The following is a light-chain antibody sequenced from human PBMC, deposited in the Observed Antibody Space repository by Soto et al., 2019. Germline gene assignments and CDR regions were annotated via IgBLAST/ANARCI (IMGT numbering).Light chain of an antibody. CDR2: WAS. J-gene: IGKJ4*01. V-gene: IGKV4-1*01. CDR1: QSVLSSSNNKNY. CDR3: QQYFSTPLT. Sequence: DIVMTQSPDSLAVSLGERATINCKSSQSVLSSSNNKNYLAWHQQKPGQPPKVLIYWASTRESGVPDRFSGSGSWTDFTLTISSLQAEDVAVYYCQQYFSTPLTFGGGTKVEIK.